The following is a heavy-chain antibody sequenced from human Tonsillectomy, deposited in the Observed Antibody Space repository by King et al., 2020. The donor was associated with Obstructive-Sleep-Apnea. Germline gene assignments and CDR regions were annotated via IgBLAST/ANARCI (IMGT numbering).Heavy chain of an antibody. CDR1: GYTFTSDD. CDR2: MKPNSGNT. CDR3: ARRAGGAVGDV. Sequence: QLLQSVSEVKKPGASVKVSCKASGYTFTSDDINWVRQATVHGLERMGWMKPNSGNTGYAQQFQGRVTMTRNTSITTAYMELSSLRSEDTALYYCARRAGGAVGDVWGQGTTVTVSS. J-gene: IGHJ6*02. V-gene: IGHV1-8*01. D-gene: IGHD6-19*01.